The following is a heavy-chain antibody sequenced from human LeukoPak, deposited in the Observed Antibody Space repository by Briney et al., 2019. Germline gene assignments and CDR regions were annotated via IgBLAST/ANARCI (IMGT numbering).Heavy chain of an antibody. D-gene: IGHD6-19*01. J-gene: IGHJ4*02. CDR3: ARDLGYSSGWYGGLGY. CDR2: IKQDGSEK. V-gene: IGHV3-7*01. Sequence: GGSLRLSCAASGFTFSSYAMSWVRQAPGKGLEWVANIKQDGSEKYYVDSVKGRFTISRDNAKNSLYLQMNSLRAEDTAVYYCARDLGYSSGWYGGLGYWGQGTLVTVSA. CDR1: GFTFSSYA.